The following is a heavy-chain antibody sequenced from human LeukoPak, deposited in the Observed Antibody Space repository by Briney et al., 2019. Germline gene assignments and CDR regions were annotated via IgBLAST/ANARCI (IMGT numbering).Heavy chain of an antibody. CDR3: AKEGPCFEWSYYFDY. D-gene: IGHD3-3*02. J-gene: IGHJ4*02. CDR2: ISTRGDTT. V-gene: IGHV3-23*01. CDR1: GFTFSSYA. Sequence: GGSLRLSCAASGFTFSSYAMSWVRQAPGKGLEWVSAISTRGDTTYYADSVKGRFTISGDNSKNTLYLQLNSLRAEDTAVYYCAKEGPCFEWSYYFDYWGQGTLVTVSS.